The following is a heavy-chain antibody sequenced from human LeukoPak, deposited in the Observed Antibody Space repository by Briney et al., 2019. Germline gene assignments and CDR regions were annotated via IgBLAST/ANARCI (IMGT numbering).Heavy chain of an antibody. J-gene: IGHJ3*02. CDR2: IKQDGSEK. CDR1: GFTFSSYW. D-gene: IGHD5-18*01. CDR3: ARESVQLWLLYAFDI. Sequence: GGSLRLSCAASGFTFSSYWMSWVRQAPGKGLEWVANIKQDGSEKYYVDSVKGRFTISRDNAKNSLYLQMNSLRAEDTAVYYCARESVQLWLLYAFDIWGQGTMVTVSS. V-gene: IGHV3-7*01.